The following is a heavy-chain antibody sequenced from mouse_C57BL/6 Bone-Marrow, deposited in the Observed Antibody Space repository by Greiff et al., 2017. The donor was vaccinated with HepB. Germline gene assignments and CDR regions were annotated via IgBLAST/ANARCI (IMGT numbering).Heavy chain of an antibody. CDR2: ISYDGSN. V-gene: IGHV3-6*01. CDR3: ARDPVFAY. Sequence: EVKLVESGPGLVKPSQSLSLTCSVTGYSITSGYYWNWIRQFPGNKLEWMGYISYDGSNNYNPSLKNRISINRDTSKNQFFLKLNSVTTEDTATYYCARDPVFAYWGQGTLVTVSA. J-gene: IGHJ3*01. CDR1: GYSITSGYY.